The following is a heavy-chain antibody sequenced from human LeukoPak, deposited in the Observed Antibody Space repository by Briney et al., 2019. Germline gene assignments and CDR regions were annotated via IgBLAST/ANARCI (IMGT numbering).Heavy chain of an antibody. CDR2: IWHDESHK. Sequence: LGGSLRLSCTTSGFTFSASGMHWVRQPPGKGLEWVATIWHDESHKDYGDSVQGRMTISRDSSKSTVYLDMDSLRPEDTAIYYCARDRCGGDRAYGGGFDYWGLGTLVTVSS. V-gene: IGHV3-33*01. CDR1: GFTFSASG. CDR3: ARDRCGGDRAYGGGFDY. J-gene: IGHJ4*01. D-gene: IGHD2-21*01.